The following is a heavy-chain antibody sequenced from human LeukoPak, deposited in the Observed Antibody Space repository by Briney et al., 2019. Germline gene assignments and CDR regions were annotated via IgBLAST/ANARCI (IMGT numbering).Heavy chain of an antibody. CDR3: ATAQMATIDY. V-gene: IGHV1-69-2*01. D-gene: IGHD5-24*01. CDR1: GYTFTDYY. Sequence: ASAKISCKASGYTFTDYYMHWVQQAPGKGLEWMGRVDPEDGETIYAEKFQGRVTITADTSTDTAYMELSSLRSEDTAVYYCATAQMATIDYWGQGTLVTVSS. CDR2: VDPEDGET. J-gene: IGHJ4*02.